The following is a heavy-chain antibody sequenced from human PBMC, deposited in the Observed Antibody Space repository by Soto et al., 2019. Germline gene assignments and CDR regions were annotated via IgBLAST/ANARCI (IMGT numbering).Heavy chain of an antibody. V-gene: IGHV1-3*01. Sequence: ASVKVSCKASGYTFTSYAMHWVRQAPGQRLEWMGWINAGNGNTKYSQKFQGRVTITRDTSASTAYMELSSLRSEDTAVYYCARDVLITIFGGGEGDVFDIGGQGKIVTVPS. CDR3: ARDVLITIFGGGEGDVFDI. D-gene: IGHD3-3*01. CDR2: INAGNGNT. J-gene: IGHJ3*02. CDR1: GYTFTSYA.